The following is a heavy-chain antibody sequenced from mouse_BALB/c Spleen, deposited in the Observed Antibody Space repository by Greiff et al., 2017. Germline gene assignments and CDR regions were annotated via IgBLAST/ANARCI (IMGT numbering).Heavy chain of an antibody. Sequence: DVKLQESGAELVKPGASVKLSCTASGFNIKDTYMHWVKQRPEQGLEWIGRIDPANGNTKYDPKFQGKATITADTSSNTAYLQLSSLTSEDTAVYYCARREVGNYYFDYWGQGTTLTVSS. CDR1: GFNIKDTY. D-gene: IGHD1-1*01. CDR3: ARREVGNYYFDY. CDR2: IDPANGNT. J-gene: IGHJ2*01. V-gene: IGHV14-3*02.